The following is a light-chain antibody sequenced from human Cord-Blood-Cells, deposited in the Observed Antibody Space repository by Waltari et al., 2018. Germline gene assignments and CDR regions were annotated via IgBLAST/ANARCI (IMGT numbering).Light chain of an antibody. CDR1: SSDVGGYNY. V-gene: IGLV2-14*01. J-gene: IGLJ1*01. CDR2: DVS. CDR3: SSYTSSYYV. Sequence: QSALTHPASVSGSPGQSITISCTGTSSDVGGYNYVSGYQQHPGKAPKLMIYDVSNRPSGVSNRFSGSKSGNTASLTISGLQAEDEADYYCSSYTSSYYVFGTGTKVTVL.